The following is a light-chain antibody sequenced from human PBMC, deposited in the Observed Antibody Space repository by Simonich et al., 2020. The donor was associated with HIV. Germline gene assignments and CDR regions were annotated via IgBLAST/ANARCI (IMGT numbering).Light chain of an antibody. CDR3: QQYKNLPPFT. V-gene: IGKV1-33*01. Sequence: DIQMTQSPSSLSASVGDRVTITCQASQDITNYLNWYQQKPGKAPKLLSYDASNLETGVPSRFSGSGSGTDFTFTINSLQPEDIATYYCQQYKNLPPFTFGGGTKVEIK. CDR1: QDITNY. J-gene: IGKJ4*01. CDR2: DAS.